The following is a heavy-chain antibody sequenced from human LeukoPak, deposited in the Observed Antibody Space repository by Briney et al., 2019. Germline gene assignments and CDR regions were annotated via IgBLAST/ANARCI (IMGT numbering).Heavy chain of an antibody. Sequence: GGSLRLSCAASGFTFSSYSMNWVRQAPGKGLKWVSYISSRSANIYYADSVKGRFTISRDNSKNTLYLQMNSLRAEDTAVYYCARTYGGNYYFDYWGQGTLVTVSS. CDR2: ISSRSANI. J-gene: IGHJ4*02. CDR1: GFTFSSYS. D-gene: IGHD4-23*01. CDR3: ARTYGGNYYFDY. V-gene: IGHV3-48*01.